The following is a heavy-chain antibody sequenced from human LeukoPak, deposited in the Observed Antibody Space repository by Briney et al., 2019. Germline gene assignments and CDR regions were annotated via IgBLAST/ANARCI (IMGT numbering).Heavy chain of an antibody. CDR1: GFTFGDYA. V-gene: IGHV3-15*01. CDR3: TTDVVGTVIGX. D-gene: IGHD1-26*01. Sequence: GGSLRLSCTASGFTFGDYAMSWIRQAPGKGLEWVGRIKSKIDGGTTDYAAPVKGRFSISREDSRRTLYLQMNSLTAEDTGVYYCTTDVVGTVIGXWGQGTLVAVSS. CDR2: IKSKIDGGTT. J-gene: IGHJ4*02.